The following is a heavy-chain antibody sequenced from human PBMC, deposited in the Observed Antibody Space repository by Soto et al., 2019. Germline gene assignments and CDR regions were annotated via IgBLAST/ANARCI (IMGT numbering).Heavy chain of an antibody. J-gene: IGHJ4*02. Sequence: GGSLRLSCAASGFTFSSYAMSWVRQAPGKGLEWVSAISSSGGSTYYADSVKGRFTISRDNSKNTLYLQMNSLRAEDTAVYYCAKRPGYSSSWVNFDYWGLGTLVTVSS. V-gene: IGHV3-23*01. CDR3: AKRPGYSSSWVNFDY. D-gene: IGHD6-13*01. CDR1: GFTFSSYA. CDR2: ISSSGGST.